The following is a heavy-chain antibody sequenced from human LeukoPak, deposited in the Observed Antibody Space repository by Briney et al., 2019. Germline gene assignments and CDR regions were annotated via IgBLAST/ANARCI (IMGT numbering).Heavy chain of an antibody. Sequence: PGGSLRLSCEASGFTFSRYSLTWVRQAPGKGLEWVSSISSSSSYIYYADSVKGRFTISRDNAKNSLFLQMNSLRAEDTALYYCVKQADTPMLIWSFTDYWGQGTLVTVSS. CDR3: VKQADTPMLIWSFTDY. CDR2: ISSSSSYI. CDR1: GFTFSRYS. D-gene: IGHD5-18*01. V-gene: IGHV3-21*01. J-gene: IGHJ4*02.